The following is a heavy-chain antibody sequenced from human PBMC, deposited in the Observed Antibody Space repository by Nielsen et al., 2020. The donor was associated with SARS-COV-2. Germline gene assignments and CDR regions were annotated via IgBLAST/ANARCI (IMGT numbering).Heavy chain of an antibody. D-gene: IGHD6-19*01. V-gene: IGHV4-39*01. Sequence: SETLSLTCSVSGDSINNTRYFWAWIRQPPGKGLEWIGKIYYSGSTYYNPSLKSRISMTVDTSKNQFSLKLRSVTVADTAVYYCARLWDSNGRNLFDPWGQGALVTVSS. CDR1: GDSINNTRYF. CDR2: IYYSGST. CDR3: ARLWDSNGRNLFDP. J-gene: IGHJ5*02.